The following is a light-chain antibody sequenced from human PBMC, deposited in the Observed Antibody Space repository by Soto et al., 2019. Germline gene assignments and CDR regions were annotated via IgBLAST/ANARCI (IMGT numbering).Light chain of an antibody. CDR3: QHRNNWPLT. Sequence: EIVLTQSPGTLSLSPGERATLSCRASQSVSSSYLAWYQQKPGQAPRLLIYDASTRATGIPARFSGSGSGTDFTLTISSLEPEDSAVYFCQHRNNWPLTFGGGTKVEI. CDR2: DAS. V-gene: IGKV3D-20*02. J-gene: IGKJ4*01. CDR1: QSVSSSY.